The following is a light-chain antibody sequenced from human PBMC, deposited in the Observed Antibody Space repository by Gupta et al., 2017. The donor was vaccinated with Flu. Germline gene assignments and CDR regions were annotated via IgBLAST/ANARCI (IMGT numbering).Light chain of an antibody. J-gene: IGLJ2*01. CDR2: GVT. V-gene: IGLV2-14*01. CDR3: GSCISSSTLV. CDR1: SSDIGSYNY. Sequence: SITISCTGTSSDIGSYNYVYWYQQHPGQAPILFIYGVTNRPSGVSNRFSASKSGDTASLTISGLQAEDEAYYYCGSCISSSTLVFGGGTKLTVL.